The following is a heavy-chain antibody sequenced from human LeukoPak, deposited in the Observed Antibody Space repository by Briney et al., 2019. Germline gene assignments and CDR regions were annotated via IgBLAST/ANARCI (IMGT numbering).Heavy chain of an antibody. CDR1: GDSVSSNSAT. D-gene: IGHD2-15*01. J-gene: IGHJ3*02. CDR2: TYYKSKWYN. CDR3: ARQEGGGFDI. V-gene: IGHV6-1*01. Sequence: SQTLSLTCAISGDSVSSNSATWNWIRQSPSRGLEWLGRTYYKSKWYNEYAVSVKSRISVNPDTSKNQFSLYLNSVTPEDTAVYYCARQEGGGFDIWGQGTMVTVSS.